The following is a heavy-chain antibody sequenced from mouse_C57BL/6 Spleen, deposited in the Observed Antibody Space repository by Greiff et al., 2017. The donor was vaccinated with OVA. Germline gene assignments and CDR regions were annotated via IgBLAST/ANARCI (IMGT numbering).Heavy chain of an antibody. D-gene: IGHD4-1*02. V-gene: IGHV1-52*01. CDR2: IDPSDSET. CDR1: GYTFTSYW. CDR3: ARSPTGPYWYFDV. Sequence: QVQLQQPGAELVRPGSSVKLSCKASGYTFTSYWMHWVKQRPIQGLEWIGNIDPSDSETHYNQKFKDKATLTVDKSSSTAYMQLSILTSEDSAVYYCARSPTGPYWYFDVWGTGTTVTVSS. J-gene: IGHJ1*03.